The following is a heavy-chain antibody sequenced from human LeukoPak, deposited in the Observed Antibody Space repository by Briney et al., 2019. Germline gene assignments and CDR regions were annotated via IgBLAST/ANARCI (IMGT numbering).Heavy chain of an antibody. V-gene: IGHV3-30-3*01. CDR2: ISYDGSNK. CDR3: ARDQYSSSWYNYYGMDV. CDR1: GFTFSSYA. J-gene: IGHJ6*02. D-gene: IGHD6-13*01. Sequence: PGRSLRLSCAASGFTFSSYAMHWVRQAPGKGLEWVAVISYDGSNKYYADSVKGRFTISRDNSKSTLYLQMNSLRAEDTAVYYCARDQYSSSWYNYYGMDVWGQGTTVTVSS.